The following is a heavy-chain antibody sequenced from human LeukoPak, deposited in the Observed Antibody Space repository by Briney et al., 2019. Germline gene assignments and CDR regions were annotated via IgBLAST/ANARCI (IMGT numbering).Heavy chain of an antibody. CDR1: GFTFSSYA. D-gene: IGHD3-22*01. J-gene: IGHJ5*02. CDR3: AKDHKGGTMIGWFDP. Sequence: QSGGSLRLSCAASGFTFSSYAMSWVRQAPGKGLGWVSAISGSGGSTYYADSVKGRFTISRDNSKNTLYLQMNSLRAEDTAVYYCAKDHKGGTMIGWFDPWGQGTLVTVSS. CDR2: ISGSGGST. V-gene: IGHV3-23*01.